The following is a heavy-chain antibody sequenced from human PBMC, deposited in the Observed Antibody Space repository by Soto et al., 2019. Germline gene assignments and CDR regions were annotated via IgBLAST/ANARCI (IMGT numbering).Heavy chain of an antibody. D-gene: IGHD6-13*01. CDR1: GDSVSSNSAA. CDR2: TYYRPKWYN. Sequence: SQTLSLTCAISGDSVSSNSAAWNWIRQSPSRGLEWLGRTYYRPKWYNDYAVSVKSRITINPDTSKNQFSLQLNSVTPEDTAVYYCAGDIGAAAGTRYYGMDVWGQGTTVTVSS. J-gene: IGHJ6*02. V-gene: IGHV6-1*01. CDR3: AGDIGAAAGTRYYGMDV.